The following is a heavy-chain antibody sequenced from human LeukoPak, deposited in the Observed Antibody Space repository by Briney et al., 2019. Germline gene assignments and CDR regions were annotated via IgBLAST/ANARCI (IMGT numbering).Heavy chain of an antibody. Sequence: GASVKVSCKASGYTFTSYYMHWVRQAPGQGLEWMGIINPSGGSTRYAQKFQGRVTMTRDMSTSTVYMELSSLRSEDTAVYYCARAVTPYVTIDIWGQGTVVTVSS. V-gene: IGHV1-46*01. J-gene: IGHJ3*02. CDR3: ARAVTPYVTIDI. D-gene: IGHD4-17*01. CDR2: INPSGGST. CDR1: GYTFTSYY.